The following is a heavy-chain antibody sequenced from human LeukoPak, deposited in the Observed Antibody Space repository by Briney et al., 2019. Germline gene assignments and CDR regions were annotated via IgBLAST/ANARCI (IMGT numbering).Heavy chain of an antibody. CDR2: SYYSGST. CDR1: GGSISCYY. D-gene: IGHD3-9*01. Sequence: SETLSLTCTVSGGSISCYYWSWIRQPPGKGLEWIGYSYYSGSTNYNPSLKSRVTISVDTSKNQFSLKLSSVTAADTAVYYCARDGPPDILTGTYYGMDVWGKGTTVTVSS. V-gene: IGHV4-59*01. J-gene: IGHJ6*04. CDR3: ARDGPPDILTGTYYGMDV.